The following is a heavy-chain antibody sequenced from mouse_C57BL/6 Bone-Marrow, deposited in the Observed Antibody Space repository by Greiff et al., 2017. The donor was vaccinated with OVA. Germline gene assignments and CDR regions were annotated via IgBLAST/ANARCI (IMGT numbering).Heavy chain of an antibody. Sequence: EVQVVESGGGLVQSGRSLRLSCATSGFTFSDFYMEWVRQAPGKGLEWIAASRNKANDYTTEYSASVKGRFIVSRDTSQSILYLQMNALRAEDTAIYYCARDANYYGSRSFWYFDVWGTGTTVTVSS. CDR1: GFTFSDFY. D-gene: IGHD1-1*01. CDR3: ARDANYYGSRSFWYFDV. CDR2: SRNKANDYTT. V-gene: IGHV7-1*01. J-gene: IGHJ1*03.